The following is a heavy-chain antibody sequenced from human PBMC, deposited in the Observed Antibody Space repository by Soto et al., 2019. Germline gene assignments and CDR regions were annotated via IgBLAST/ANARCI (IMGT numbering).Heavy chain of an antibody. CDR2: INHSGST. V-gene: IGHV4-34*01. CDR3: ARAHIVLVVMYYFDY. CDR1: GGSFSGYY. Sequence: SETLSLTCAVYGGSFSGYYWSWIRQPPWKGLEWIGEINHSGSTNYNPSLKSRVTISVDTSKNQFSLKLSTVTAADTAVYYCARAHIVLVVMYYFDYWGQGTLVTVSS. J-gene: IGHJ4*02. D-gene: IGHD2-8*01.